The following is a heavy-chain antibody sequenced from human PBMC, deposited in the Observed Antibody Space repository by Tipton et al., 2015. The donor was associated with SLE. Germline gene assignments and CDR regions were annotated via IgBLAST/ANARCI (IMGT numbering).Heavy chain of an antibody. V-gene: IGHV3-15*01. D-gene: IGHD6-19*01. CDR2: IKSKTDGGTI. J-gene: IGHJ3*02. CDR3: TRDRDSSGWKDAFDI. Sequence: SLRLSCAASGFTFSNAWMNWVRQAPGKGLEWVGRIKSKTDGGTIDYAAPVKGRFTISRDDSKNTLYLQMNSLKTEDTAVYYCTRDRDSSGWKDAFDIWGQGTMVTVSS. CDR1: GFTFSNAW.